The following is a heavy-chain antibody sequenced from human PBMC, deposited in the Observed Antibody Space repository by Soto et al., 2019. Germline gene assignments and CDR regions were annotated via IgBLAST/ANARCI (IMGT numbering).Heavy chain of an antibody. V-gene: IGHV4-30-4*01. CDR1: GGSISSGDYY. CDR3: ARVGGFGATTIDY. J-gene: IGHJ4*02. Sequence: QVQLQESGPGLVKPSQTLSLTCTVSGGSISSGDYYWSWIRQPPGKGLEWIGYIYYSGSTYYNPSLKSRVTITVDTSKNRFSLKLGSVTAEDTAVYYCARVGGFGATTIDYWGQGTLVTVSS. CDR2: IYYSGST. D-gene: IGHD3-10*01.